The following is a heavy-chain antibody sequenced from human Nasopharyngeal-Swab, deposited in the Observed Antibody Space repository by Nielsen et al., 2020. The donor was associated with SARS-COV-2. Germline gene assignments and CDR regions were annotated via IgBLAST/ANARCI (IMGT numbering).Heavy chain of an antibody. V-gene: IGHV3-73*01. J-gene: IGHJ4*02. CDR3: TTDFYFDY. Sequence: GGSLRLSCAASGFIFSASAMHWVRQAPGKGLEWLGRIGDKDHNYATIYGASVKGRFTISRDDSKNTAFLQMDSLKTEDTALYYCTTDFYFDYWGQGTLVTVSS. CDR2: IGDKDHNYAT. CDR1: GFIFSASA.